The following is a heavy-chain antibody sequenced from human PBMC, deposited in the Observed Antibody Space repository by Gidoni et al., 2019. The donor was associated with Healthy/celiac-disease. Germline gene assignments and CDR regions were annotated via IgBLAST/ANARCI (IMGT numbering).Heavy chain of an antibody. V-gene: IGHV4-34*01. J-gene: IGHJ4*02. CDR1: GGSFSGYY. Sequence: QVQLQQWGAGLLKPSETLSLTCAVSGGSFSGYYWSWIRHPPGKGLEWIGEINHSGSTNYNPSLKSRVTISVDTSKNQFSLKLSSVTAADTAVYYCARGRGYSYGWVDYWGQGTLVTVSS. CDR3: ARGRGYSYGWVDY. CDR2: INHSGST. D-gene: IGHD5-18*01.